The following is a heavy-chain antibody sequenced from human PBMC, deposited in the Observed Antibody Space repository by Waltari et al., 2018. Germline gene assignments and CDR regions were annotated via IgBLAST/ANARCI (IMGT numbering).Heavy chain of an antibody. D-gene: IGHD3-22*01. Sequence: QVQLVQSGAEVKKPGASVKVSCKDSGYTFTSYAMPWVRPAPGQRLEWMGWINAGNGNTKYSQKFQGRVTITRDTSASTAYMELSSLRSEDTAVYYCARDSLPGSVVITGMDVWGQGTTVTVSS. V-gene: IGHV1-3*01. CDR3: ARDSLPGSVVITGMDV. J-gene: IGHJ6*02. CDR2: INAGNGNT. CDR1: GYTFTSYA.